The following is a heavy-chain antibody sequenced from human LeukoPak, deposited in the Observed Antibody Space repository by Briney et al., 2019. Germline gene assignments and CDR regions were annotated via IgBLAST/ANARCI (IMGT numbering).Heavy chain of an antibody. CDR2: INPNSGGT. CDR3: ARSLSNWYSN. J-gene: IGHJ4*02. CDR1: GYTFTGYY. Sequence: VSLKVSCKASGYTFTGYYMHWVRQAPGQGLEWMGWINPNSGGTNYAQKFQGRVTMTRDTSINTVYMELSRLRSDDTAVYYCARSLSNWYSNWGQGTLVTVSS. D-gene: IGHD6-13*01. V-gene: IGHV1-2*02.